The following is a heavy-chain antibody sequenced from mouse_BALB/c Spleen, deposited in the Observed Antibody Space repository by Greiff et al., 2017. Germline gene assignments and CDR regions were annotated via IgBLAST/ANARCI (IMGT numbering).Heavy chain of an antibody. CDR1: GFSLTSYG. D-gene: IGHD2-14*01. V-gene: IGHV2-2*02. CDR3: ARSGNYRYGGGFAD. J-gene: IGHJ3*01. CDR2: IWSGGST. Sequence: QVQLKESGPGLVQPSQSLSITCTVSGFSLTSYGVHWVRQSPGKGLEWLGVIWSGGSTDYNAAFISRLSISKDNSKSQVFFKMNSLQANDTAIYYCARSGNYRYGGGFADWGQGTLVTVSA.